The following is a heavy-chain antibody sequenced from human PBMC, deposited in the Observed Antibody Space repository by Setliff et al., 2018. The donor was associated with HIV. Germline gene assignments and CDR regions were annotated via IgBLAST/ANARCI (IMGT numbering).Heavy chain of an antibody. V-gene: IGHV3-9*01. Sequence: HPEGSLRLSCAASRFTFDDHAMHWVRQTPGKGLEWVSGISWNSGSIGYADSVKGRFTISRDNGKNSLYLVMTSLSRDDTAFYYCARDIAAGDNNNHETNYHYYGLDVWGQGTTVTVSS. CDR1: RFTFDDHA. CDR3: ARDIAAGDNNNHETNYHYYGLDV. CDR2: ISWNSGSI. J-gene: IGHJ6*02. D-gene: IGHD6-25*01.